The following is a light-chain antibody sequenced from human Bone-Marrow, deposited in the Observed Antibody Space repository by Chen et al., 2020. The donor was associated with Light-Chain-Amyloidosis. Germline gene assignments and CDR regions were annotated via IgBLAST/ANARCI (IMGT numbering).Light chain of an antibody. Sequence: QSVLTQPPPVSAAPGQKVIISCSGSTSNIGENFVSWYQQLPGSAPKLLIYENDQRSSGIPKRFSGSKSGTSATLAITGLQTGDEADYYCGSWDDSRTAGVFGGGTRVTVL. J-gene: IGLJ2*01. V-gene: IGLV1-51*01. CDR1: TSNIGENF. CDR2: END. CDR3: GSWDDSRTAGV.